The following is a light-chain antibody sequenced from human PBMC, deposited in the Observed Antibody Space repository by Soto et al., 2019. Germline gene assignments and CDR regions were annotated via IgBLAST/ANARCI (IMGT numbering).Light chain of an antibody. J-gene: IGLJ3*02. Sequence: QPVLTQPPSVSGAPGQRVTISCTGSSSNIGAGYDVHWYQQLPGTAPKLLISGNSNRPSGVPDRFSGSKSGTSASLAITGLQAEDEADDYCQSYDSSLSGWVFGGGTKVTVL. V-gene: IGLV1-40*01. CDR1: SSNIGAGYD. CDR3: QSYDSSLSGWV. CDR2: GNS.